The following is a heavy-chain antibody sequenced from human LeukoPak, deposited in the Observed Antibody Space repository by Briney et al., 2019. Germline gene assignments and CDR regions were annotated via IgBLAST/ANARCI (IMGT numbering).Heavy chain of an antibody. CDR2: IIPIFGTA. CDR3: ARRVTTMENDY. V-gene: IGHV1-69*13. D-gene: IGHD4-23*01. CDR1: GYTFTTYG. J-gene: IGHJ4*02. Sequence: SVKVSCKASGYTFTTYGITWVRQAPGQGLEWMGGIIPIFGTAHYAQKFQGRVTITADESTSTAYMELNSLRSEDTAVYYCARRVTTMENDYWGLGTLVTVSS.